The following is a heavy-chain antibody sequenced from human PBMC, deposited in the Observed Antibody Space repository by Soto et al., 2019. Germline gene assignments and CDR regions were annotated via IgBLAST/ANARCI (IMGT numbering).Heavy chain of an antibody. Sequence: GGSLRLSCAASGFTFSSYSMNWVRQAPGKGLEWVSYISSSSSTIYYADSVKGRFTISRDNAKNSLYLQMNSLRDEDTAVYYCARDQAEEYYYGSGSYYDYWGQGTLVTVSS. D-gene: IGHD3-10*01. V-gene: IGHV3-48*02. CDR3: ARDQAEEYYYGSGSYYDY. CDR1: GFTFSSYS. J-gene: IGHJ4*02. CDR2: ISSSSSTI.